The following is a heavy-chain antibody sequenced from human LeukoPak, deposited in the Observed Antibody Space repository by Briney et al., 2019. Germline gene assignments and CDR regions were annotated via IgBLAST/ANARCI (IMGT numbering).Heavy chain of an antibody. CDR3: AREGGGTPYYFDY. V-gene: IGHV1-18*01. D-gene: IGHD1-14*01. CDR2: ISAYNGNT. Sequence: GASVKVSCKASGYSFTSYGITWVRQAPGQGLEWMGWISAYNGNTNYAQKLQGRVTMTRDTSSGTAYVELRSLRSDDTAVYYCAREGGGTPYYFDYWGQGTLVTVSS. CDR1: GYSFTSYG. J-gene: IGHJ4*02.